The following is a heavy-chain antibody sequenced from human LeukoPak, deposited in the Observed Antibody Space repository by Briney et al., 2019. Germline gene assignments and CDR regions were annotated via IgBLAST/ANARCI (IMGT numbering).Heavy chain of an antibody. Sequence: GGSLRLSCAASGFTFSSYAMHWVRQAPGKGLEWVAVISYDGSKKYYADSVKGRFTISRDNSKNTLYLQMNSLRAEDTALYYCAREDYYFDYWGQGTLVTVSS. CDR2: ISYDGSKK. CDR3: AREDYYFDY. J-gene: IGHJ4*02. CDR1: GFTFSSYA. V-gene: IGHV3-30*04.